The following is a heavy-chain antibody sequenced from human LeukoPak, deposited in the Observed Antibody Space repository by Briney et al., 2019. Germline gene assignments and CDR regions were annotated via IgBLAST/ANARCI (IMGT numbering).Heavy chain of an antibody. CDR1: GLTFSSHA. J-gene: IGHJ4*02. D-gene: IGHD5-18*01. V-gene: IGHV3-23*01. Sequence: GGSLRLSCIASGLTFSSHAMTWVRQTPGKGLEWVSGITASGGSTYHAESVKGRFTISRDNSKNTLYLQMNSLRTEDTAVYYCAKVHSRTWVQGGYFFDQWGQGTLVSVSS. CDR2: ITASGGST. CDR3: AKVHSRTWVQGGYFFDQ.